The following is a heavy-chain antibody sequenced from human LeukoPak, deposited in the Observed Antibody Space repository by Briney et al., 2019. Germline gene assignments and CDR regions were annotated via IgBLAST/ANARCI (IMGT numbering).Heavy chain of an antibody. CDR3: AKSNGYGLVDI. J-gene: IGHJ3*02. Sequence: NPSETLSLTCTVSDYSISSGYGYYWGWIRQPPGKGLEWIGNIYHSGITYYNHFNSSLKSRVTISIDTSRNQFSLKLNSVTAADTAVYYCAKSNGYGLVDIWGQGTMVTVSS. CDR1: DYSISSGYGYY. D-gene: IGHD3-10*01. CDR2: IYHSGIT. V-gene: IGHV4-38-2*02.